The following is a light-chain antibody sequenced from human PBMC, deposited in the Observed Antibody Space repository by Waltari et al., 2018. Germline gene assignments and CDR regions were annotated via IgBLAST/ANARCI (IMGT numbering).Light chain of an antibody. J-gene: IGLJ2*01. V-gene: IGLV3-27*01. CDR3: YSATDNDWL. Sequence: SYELTQPSSVPVSPGQTVRITCSGDILTKRYARWFQRKPGQAPIVIIYKDTERPSGIPERFSGSSSGTTVTLTITGAQVEDEADYYCYSATDNDWLFGGGTKLTVL. CDR2: KDT. CDR1: ILTKRY.